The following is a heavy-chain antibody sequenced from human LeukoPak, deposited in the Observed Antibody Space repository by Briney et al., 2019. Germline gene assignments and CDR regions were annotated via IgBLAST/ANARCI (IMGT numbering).Heavy chain of an antibody. Sequence: ASVKVSCKASGYTFTSYGISWVRQAPGQGLEWMGWISAYNGNTNYAQKLQGRVTMTTDTSTSTAYMELRSLRSDDTAVYYCARDAPPSPILIDIPYYYGSGSYLFDYWGQGTLVTVPS. J-gene: IGHJ4*02. CDR3: ARDAPPSPILIDIPYYYGSGSYLFDY. V-gene: IGHV1-18*01. D-gene: IGHD3-10*01. CDR2: ISAYNGNT. CDR1: GYTFTSYG.